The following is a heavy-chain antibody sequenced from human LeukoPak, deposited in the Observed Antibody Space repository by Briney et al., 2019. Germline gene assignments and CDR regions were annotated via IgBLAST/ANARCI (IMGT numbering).Heavy chain of an antibody. CDR2: ITSNGAGT. V-gene: IGHV3-23*01. D-gene: IGHD4-17*01. CDR3: AKDRATVPRGNWFDP. CDR1: GFTFSIYA. Sequence: GGSLRLSCAASGFTFSIYAMSWVRQAPGKGLEWVSSITSNGAGTFYADSVNDRFTISRDNSKNTPYLQMNSLRAEDTAVYYCAKDRATVPRGNWFDPWGQGTLVTVSS. J-gene: IGHJ5*02.